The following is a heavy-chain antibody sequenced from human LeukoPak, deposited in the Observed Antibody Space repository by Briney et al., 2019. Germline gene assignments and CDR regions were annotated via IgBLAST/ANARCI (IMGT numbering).Heavy chain of an antibody. D-gene: IGHD3-10*01. V-gene: IGHV1-69*05. CDR1: GGTFSSYA. CDR2: IIPIFGTA. J-gene: IGHJ4*02. Sequence: SVKVSCKASGGTFSSYAISGVRQAPGQGLEWMGGIIPIFGTANYAQKFQGRVTITTDESTSTAYMELSSLRSEDTAVYYCAGGNMVRGVFDYWGQGTLVTVSS. CDR3: AGGNMVRGVFDY.